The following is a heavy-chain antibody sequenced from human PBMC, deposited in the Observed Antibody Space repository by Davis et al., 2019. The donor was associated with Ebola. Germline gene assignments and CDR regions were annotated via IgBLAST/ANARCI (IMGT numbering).Heavy chain of an antibody. D-gene: IGHD2-15*01. V-gene: IGHV1-18*01. CDR2: IAAYNGYT. CDR1: GYTFNSHG. CDR3: ARVVDTWRVVDDY. J-gene: IGHJ4*02. Sequence: ASVKVSCKASGYTFNSHGISWVRQAPGQGLEWMGWIAAYNGYTNYVQNFQGRVTMTIDPSASTAYMELRSLRSDDTAVYYCARVVDTWRVVDDYWGQGTLVTVSS.